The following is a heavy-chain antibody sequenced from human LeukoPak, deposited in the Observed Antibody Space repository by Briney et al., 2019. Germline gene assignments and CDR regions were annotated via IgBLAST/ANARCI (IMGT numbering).Heavy chain of an antibody. CDR3: AREQGSITSMYYFDY. CDR2: IYYSGST. J-gene: IGHJ4*02. CDR1: GGSISSSSYY. D-gene: IGHD3-10*01. Sequence: PSETLSLTCTVSGGSISSSSYYWGWIRQPPGKGLEWIGSIYYSGSTYYNPSLRSRVTISVDRSKNQFSLKLSSVTAADTAVYYCAREQGSITSMYYFDYWGQGTLVTVSS. V-gene: IGHV4-39*07.